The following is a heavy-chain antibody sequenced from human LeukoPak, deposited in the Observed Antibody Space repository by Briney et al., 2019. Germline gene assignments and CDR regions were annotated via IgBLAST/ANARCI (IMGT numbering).Heavy chain of an antibody. D-gene: IGHD5-18*01. Sequence: ASVKVSCKASGYTFTSYDINWVRQATGQGLEWMGWMNPDSGNTGYAQKFQGRVTMTRNTSISTAYMELSSLRSEDTAVYYCAKRGYSYGDFDYWGQGTLVTISS. CDR3: AKRGYSYGDFDY. CDR1: GYTFTSYD. V-gene: IGHV1-8*01. J-gene: IGHJ4*02. CDR2: MNPDSGNT.